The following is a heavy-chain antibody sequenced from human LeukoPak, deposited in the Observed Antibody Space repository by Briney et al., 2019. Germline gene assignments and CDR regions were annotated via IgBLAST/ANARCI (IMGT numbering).Heavy chain of an antibody. CDR1: GGSISSSSYY. V-gene: IGHV4-39*01. D-gene: IGHD3-10*01. J-gene: IGHJ4*02. CDR3: ARHAHKPYGSGSYSHDY. CDR2: IYYTGNI. Sequence: SETLSLTCTVSGGSISSSSYYWGWIRQPPGKGLEWIGNIYYTGNIYYNPSLNSRVTVSVDTSKNQFSLKLSSVTAADTAVYYCARHAHKPYGSGSYSHDYWGQGTLVTVSS.